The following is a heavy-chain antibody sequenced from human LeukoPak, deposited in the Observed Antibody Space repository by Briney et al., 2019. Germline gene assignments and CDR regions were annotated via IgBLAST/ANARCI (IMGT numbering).Heavy chain of an antibody. CDR1: GGSISNYY. V-gene: IGHV4-59*12. J-gene: IGHJ4*02. Sequence: SETLSLTCTVSGGSISNYYWSWIRQPPGKGLEWIGYIYYSGSTNYNPSLKSRVTISVDTSKNQFSLKLSSVTAADTAVYYCARVLRYFDWSDIDYWGQGTLVTVSS. CDR3: ARVLRYFDWSDIDY. CDR2: IYYSGST. D-gene: IGHD3-9*01.